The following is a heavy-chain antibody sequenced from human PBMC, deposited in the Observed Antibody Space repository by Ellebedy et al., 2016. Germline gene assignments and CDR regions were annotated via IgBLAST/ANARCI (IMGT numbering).Heavy chain of an antibody. J-gene: IGHJ5*02. V-gene: IGHV3-30*18. CDR2: ISYDGSNK. D-gene: IGHD6-13*01. Sequence: GEFLKISCAASGFTFSSYGMHWVRQAPGKGLEWVAVISYDGSNKYYADSVKGRFTISRDNSKDTLYLQMNSLRAEDTAVYYCAKGALSSSWLNWFDPWGQGTLVTVSS. CDR3: AKGALSSSWLNWFDP. CDR1: GFTFSSYG.